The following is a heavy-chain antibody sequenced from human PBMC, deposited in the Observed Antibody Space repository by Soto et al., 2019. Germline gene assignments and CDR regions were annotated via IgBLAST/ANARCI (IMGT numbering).Heavy chain of an antibody. CDR2: INPNSGGT. CDR3: ARDSITYSSSWVGGYYYYYGMDV. Sequence: RASVKVSCKASGYTFTGYYMHWVRQAPGQGLEWMGWINPNSGGTNYAQKFQGRVTMTRDTSISTAYMELSRLRSDDTAVYYCARDSITYSSSWVGGYYYYYGMDVWGQGTTVTVSS. CDR1: GYTFTGYY. D-gene: IGHD6-13*01. V-gene: IGHV1-2*02. J-gene: IGHJ6*02.